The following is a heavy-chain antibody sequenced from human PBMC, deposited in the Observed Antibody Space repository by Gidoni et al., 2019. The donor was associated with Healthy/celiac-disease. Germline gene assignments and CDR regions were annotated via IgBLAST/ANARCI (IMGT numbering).Heavy chain of an antibody. CDR1: GWSFSGYN. J-gene: IGHJ5*02. CDR2: INHSGRT. V-gene: IGHV4-34*01. CDR3: ATRSQLPRWDPGKGWFDP. D-gene: IGHD2-2*01. Sequence: QVQLQQWGAGLLKPSETLSLTCAVYGWSFSGYNWSWIRQSPGKGLDWLGEINHSGRTNSNPSLKSRVTISIDTSKNQFSLRLTSVTAADTAVYYCATRSQLPRWDPGKGWFDPWGQGTRVTVSS.